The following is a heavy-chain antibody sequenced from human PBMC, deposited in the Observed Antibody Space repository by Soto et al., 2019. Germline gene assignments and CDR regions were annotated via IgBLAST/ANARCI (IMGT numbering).Heavy chain of an antibody. CDR3: ARDQADTYYDYGMDV. Sequence: QVQLVESGGGVVQPGRSLRLSCAASGFTFSSYGMHWVRQAPGKGLEWVAVIWYDGSNKYYADSVKGRFTISRDNSKNTLYLQMNSLRAEDTAVYYCARDQADTYYDYGMDVWGQGTTVTVSS. J-gene: IGHJ6*02. D-gene: IGHD5-18*01. V-gene: IGHV3-33*01. CDR1: GFTFSSYG. CDR2: IWYDGSNK.